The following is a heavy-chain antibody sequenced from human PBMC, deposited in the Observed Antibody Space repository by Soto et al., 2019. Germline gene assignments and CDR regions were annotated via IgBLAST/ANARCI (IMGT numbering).Heavy chain of an antibody. D-gene: IGHD2-21*02. CDR2: IIPIFGTA. Sequence: SVKVSCKASGGTFSSYAISWVRQAPGQGLEWMGGIIPIFGTANYAQKFQGRVTITADESTSTAYMELSSLRSEDTAVYYCTRGVVTAILSDAFDIWGQGTMVTVSS. CDR3: TRGVVTAILSDAFDI. V-gene: IGHV1-69*13. CDR1: GGTFSSYA. J-gene: IGHJ3*02.